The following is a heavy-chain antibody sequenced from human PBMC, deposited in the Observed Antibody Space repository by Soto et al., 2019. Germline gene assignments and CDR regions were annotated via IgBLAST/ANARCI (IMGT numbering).Heavy chain of an antibody. J-gene: IGHJ5*01. CDR2: IHNSGTS. CDR3: ARDFYDSVGYTWFDS. V-gene: IGHV4-59*01. CDR1: GDTSTSYY. D-gene: IGHD3-22*01. Sequence: SETLSLTCTVSGDTSTSYYWGWIRQAPGKGLEWIGHIHNSGTSTHNPSLNGRVTISIDMSKKQFSLKLTSLTSADTAVYYCARDFYDSVGYTWFDSWSQGILVSVPP.